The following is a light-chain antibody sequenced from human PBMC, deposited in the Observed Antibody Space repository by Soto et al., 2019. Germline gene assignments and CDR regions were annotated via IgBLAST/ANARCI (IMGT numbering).Light chain of an antibody. Sequence: QLVLTQPPSVSEDPRQRVTISCSGSSSNIGNNAVTWYQQLPGKAPKLLIFYDDLLPSGVSDRFSGSKSGTSASLAISGLQSEDEADYYCASWDDSLNGPVFGGGTKLTVL. CDR1: SSNIGNNA. CDR3: ASWDDSLNGPV. V-gene: IGLV1-36*01. CDR2: YDD. J-gene: IGLJ3*02.